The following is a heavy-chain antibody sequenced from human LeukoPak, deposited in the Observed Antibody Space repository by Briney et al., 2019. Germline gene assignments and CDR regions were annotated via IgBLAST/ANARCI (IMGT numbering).Heavy chain of an antibody. CDR2: IYYSGST. Sequence: SETLSLTCTVSGGSISSYYWSWIQQPPGKGLEWIGYIYYSGSTNYNPSLKSRVTISVDTSKNQFSLKLSSVTAADTAVYYCARGERATVTTFDYWGQGTLVTVSS. D-gene: IGHD4-17*01. CDR1: GGSISSYY. CDR3: ARGERATVTTFDY. J-gene: IGHJ4*02. V-gene: IGHV4-59*01.